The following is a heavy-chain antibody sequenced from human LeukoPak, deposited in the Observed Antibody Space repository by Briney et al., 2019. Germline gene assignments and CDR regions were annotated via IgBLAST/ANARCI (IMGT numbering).Heavy chain of an antibody. CDR1: GFTFSSYS. Sequence: PGGSLRLSCAASGFTFSSYSMNWVRQAPGKGLEWVSSISSSSSYIYYADSVKGRFTISRDNAKNSLYLQMNSLRAEDTAVYYCAKSDWYEGNWFDPWGQGTLVTVSS. V-gene: IGHV3-21*01. CDR2: ISSSSSYI. CDR3: AKSDWYEGNWFDP. J-gene: IGHJ5*02. D-gene: IGHD6-19*01.